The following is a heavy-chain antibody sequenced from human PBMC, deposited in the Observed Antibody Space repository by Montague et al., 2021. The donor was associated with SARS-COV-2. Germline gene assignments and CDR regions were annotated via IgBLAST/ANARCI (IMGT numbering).Heavy chain of an antibody. Sequence: SLRLSCAASGFSFSSSVMHWVRQAPGKGLEWVAVISYDGNIKNYIDSVKGSFTISRDNSKNTLYLQMNGLRPNDTAVYYCARGPHYCSGGDCFWGQGALVTVSS. D-gene: IGHD2-15*01. V-gene: IGHV3-30*04. J-gene: IGHJ4*02. CDR3: ARGPHYCSGGDCF. CDR1: GFSFSSSV. CDR2: ISYDGNIK.